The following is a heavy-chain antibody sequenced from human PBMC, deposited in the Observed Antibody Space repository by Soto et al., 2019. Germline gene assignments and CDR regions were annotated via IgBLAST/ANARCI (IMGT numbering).Heavy chain of an antibody. V-gene: IGHV1-46*01. D-gene: IGHD3-3*01. Sequence: QVQLIQSGAEVRKPGASVKVSCKASGDSFTNYYSHWVRQAPGQSLEWMGIINSSGGSPTYAQKFLGRVTMTRDTSTSTVYMQLNSLKSEDTAVYYCAGERNYDFWSGYSSYGMDVWGQGTTVSVSS. J-gene: IGHJ6*02. CDR1: GDSFTNYY. CDR3: AGERNYDFWSGYSSYGMDV. CDR2: INSSGGSP.